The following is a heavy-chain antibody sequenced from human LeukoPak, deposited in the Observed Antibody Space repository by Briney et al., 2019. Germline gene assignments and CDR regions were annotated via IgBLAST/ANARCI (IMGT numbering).Heavy chain of an antibody. Sequence: SETLSLTCAVYGGSFSGYYWSWIRQPPGKGLEWIGEISHSGSTNYNPSLKSRVTISVDTSKNQFSLKLSSVTAADTAVYYCARGRAIDYWGQGTLVTVSS. CDR3: ARGRAIDY. CDR1: GGSFSGYY. V-gene: IGHV4-34*01. CDR2: ISHSGST. J-gene: IGHJ4*02.